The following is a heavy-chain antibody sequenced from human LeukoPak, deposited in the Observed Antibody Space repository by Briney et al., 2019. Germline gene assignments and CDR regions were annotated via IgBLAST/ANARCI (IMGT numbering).Heavy chain of an antibody. D-gene: IGHD2-2*01. Sequence: ASVKVFCKASGYTFTSYYMHWVRQAPGQGLEWMGIINPSGGSTSYAQKFQGRVTMTRDTSTSTVYMELSSLRSEDTAVYYCARDYCSSTSCFNWFDPWGQGTLVTVSS. CDR3: ARDYCSSTSCFNWFDP. CDR2: INPSGGST. J-gene: IGHJ5*02. V-gene: IGHV1-46*01. CDR1: GYTFTSYY.